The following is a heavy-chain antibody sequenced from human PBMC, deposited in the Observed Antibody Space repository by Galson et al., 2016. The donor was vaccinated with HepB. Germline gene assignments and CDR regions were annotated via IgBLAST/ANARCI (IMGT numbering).Heavy chain of an antibody. J-gene: IGHJ6*02. CDR1: EFTFSSYW. D-gene: IGHD3-9*01. CDR2: INSDGSST. Sequence: SLRLSCAASEFTFSSYWMHWVRQAPGKGLVWVSRINSDGSSTSYADSVKGRFTISRDNAKNTLYLQMNSLRAEDTAVYYCAGDNVLRYFDWTTLNYYYGMDVWGQGTTITVSS. V-gene: IGHV3-74*01. CDR3: AGDNVLRYFDWTTLNYYYGMDV.